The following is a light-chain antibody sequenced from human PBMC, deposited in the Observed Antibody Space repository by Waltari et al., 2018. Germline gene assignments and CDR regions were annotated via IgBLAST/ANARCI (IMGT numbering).Light chain of an antibody. V-gene: IGKV3-20*01. Sequence: EIVLTQSPGTLSSSPGERVTLSCRDSQSVTRTLAWYQQKPGQAPRLLIYDASTRASGIPDRFSGRGAGTDFSVTISRLEPEDFAVYYCQKYGTLPATFGQGTKVEIK. CDR3: QKYGTLPAT. CDR1: QSVTRT. J-gene: IGKJ1*01. CDR2: DAS.